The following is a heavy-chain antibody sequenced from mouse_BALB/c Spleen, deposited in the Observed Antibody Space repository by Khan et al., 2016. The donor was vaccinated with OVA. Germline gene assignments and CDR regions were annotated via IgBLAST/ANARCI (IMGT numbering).Heavy chain of an antibody. Sequence: EVELVESGGDIVKPGGSLKLSCAASGFTFSTYGMSWVRQTPDKRLEWVATVSTGGHYTYYSDTVKGRFTISRDNAKNTLYLQKSILRAEDTAMFYCTRLSYYYDSEGFAYWGQGTLVTVSA. CDR3: TRLSYYYDSEGFAY. D-gene: IGHD1-1*01. V-gene: IGHV5-6*01. CDR2: VSTGGHYT. J-gene: IGHJ3*01. CDR1: GFTFSTYG.